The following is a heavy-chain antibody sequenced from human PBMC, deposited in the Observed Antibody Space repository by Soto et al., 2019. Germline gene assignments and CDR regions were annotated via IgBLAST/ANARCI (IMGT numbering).Heavy chain of an antibody. CDR2: IYYSGST. CDR3: ARGSRYCSGGSCYHYFDY. Sequence: PSETLSLTCTVSGGSISSYYWSWIRQPPGKGLEWIGYIYYSGSTNYNPSLKSRVTISVDTSKNQFSLKLSSVTAADTAVYYCARGSRYCSGGSCYHYFDYWGQRTLVTVSS. J-gene: IGHJ4*02. V-gene: IGHV4-59*01. D-gene: IGHD2-15*01. CDR1: GGSISSYY.